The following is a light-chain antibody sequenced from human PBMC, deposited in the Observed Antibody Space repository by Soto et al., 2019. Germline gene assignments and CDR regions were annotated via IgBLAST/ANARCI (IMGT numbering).Light chain of an antibody. CDR1: QSISSW. CDR3: QQTYMTPIT. V-gene: IGKV1-39*01. CDR2: SAS. J-gene: IGKJ5*01. Sequence: DIQMTQSPSTLSASVGDRVTITCRASQSISSWLAWYQQKPGKAPKLLIYSASSLQSGIPSRFSGSGSGTDFTDFTLTISSLQPEDFATYCCQQTYMTPITFGQGTRLEIK.